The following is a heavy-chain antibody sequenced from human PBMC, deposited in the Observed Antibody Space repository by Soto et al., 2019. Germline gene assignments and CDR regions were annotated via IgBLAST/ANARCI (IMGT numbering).Heavy chain of an antibody. D-gene: IGHD3-22*01. Sequence: QVHLMQSGAEVQKPGSSVKVSCKASGGTFGSDAITWVRQAPGQGLEWVGRIIPIFGTTNYAQNVQGRVNISAEKSTLTYYMERHSLTSDDTALYYCVIDGTESCYYANWLDPWGQGNQVTVSS. V-gene: IGHV1-69*06. CDR1: GGTFGSDA. CDR2: IIPIFGTT. J-gene: IGHJ5*02. CDR3: VIDGTESCYYANWLDP.